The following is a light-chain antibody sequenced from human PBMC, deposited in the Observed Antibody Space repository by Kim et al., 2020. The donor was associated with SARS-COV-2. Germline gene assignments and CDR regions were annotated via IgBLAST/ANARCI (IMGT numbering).Light chain of an antibody. CDR2: DVT. CDR1: NSDIGGYNY. V-gene: IGLV2-14*03. J-gene: IGLJ3*02. Sequence: QWFTISCTGSNSDIGGYNYVSWYQQHPGKAPTLIIYDVTKRPSGVSDRFSGSKSGNTASLIISGLQADDEADYYCSSYTSSKTWVFGGGTQLTVL. CDR3: SSYTSSKTWV.